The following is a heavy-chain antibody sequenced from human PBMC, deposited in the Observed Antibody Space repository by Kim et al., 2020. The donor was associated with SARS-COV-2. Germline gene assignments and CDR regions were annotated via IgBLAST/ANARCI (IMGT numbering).Heavy chain of an antibody. D-gene: IGHD6-19*01. CDR2: INHSGSN. J-gene: IGHJ4*02. V-gene: IGHV4-34*01. CDR1: GGSFSGYY. CDR3: ARATWLDAVYFDY. Sequence: SETLSLTCAVYGGSFSGYYWSWIRQPPGKGLEWIGEINHSGSNNYNPSFKSRVTISVDTAKNQFSLKLSSVTAADTAVYYCARATWLDAVYFDYWGQGTLVTVSS.